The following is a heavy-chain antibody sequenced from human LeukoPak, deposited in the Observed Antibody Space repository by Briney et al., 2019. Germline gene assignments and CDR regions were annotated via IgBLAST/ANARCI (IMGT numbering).Heavy chain of an antibody. V-gene: IGHV3-7*01. D-gene: IGHD1-7*01. Sequence: GGSLRLSCAASGFTFCNHWMSWVRQAPGRGLEWVASITPDGSGDYYLDSVKGRFTISRDNAENSLFLQMSSLGAEDTAVYYCARLMGTVTTYDYWGQGTLVTVSS. CDR1: GFTFCNHW. CDR2: ITPDGSGD. J-gene: IGHJ4*02. CDR3: ARLMGTVTTYDY.